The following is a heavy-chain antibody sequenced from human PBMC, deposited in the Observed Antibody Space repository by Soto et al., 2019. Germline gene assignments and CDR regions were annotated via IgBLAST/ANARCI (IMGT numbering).Heavy chain of an antibody. CDR2: IIPIFGTA. J-gene: IGHJ6*02. Sequence: QVQLVQSGAEVKKPGSSVKVSCKASGGTFSSYAISWVRQAPGQGLEWMGGIIPIFGTANYAQKFQGRVTITADESTSTAYMELSSLRSEDTAVYYCARQQWELRSPRDLYYYSYGMDVWGQGTTVTVSS. CDR3: ARQQWELRSPRDLYYYSYGMDV. V-gene: IGHV1-69*01. CDR1: GGTFSSYA. D-gene: IGHD1-26*01.